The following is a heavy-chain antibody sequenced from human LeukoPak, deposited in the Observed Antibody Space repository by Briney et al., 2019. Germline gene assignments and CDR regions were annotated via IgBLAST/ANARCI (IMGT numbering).Heavy chain of an antibody. J-gene: IGHJ4*02. V-gene: IGHV3-21*01. CDR3: ARGPQKNGHSSGYPGYFDY. CDR1: GFTFSSYT. Sequence: GGSLRLSCAASGFTFSSYTMSWVRQAPGKGLEWDSTITTSDGNTYYADSVKGRFTISRDNAKNSLYLQMNSLRAEDTAVYYCARGPQKNGHSSGYPGYFDYWGQGTLVTVSS. CDR2: ITTSDGNT. D-gene: IGHD3-22*01.